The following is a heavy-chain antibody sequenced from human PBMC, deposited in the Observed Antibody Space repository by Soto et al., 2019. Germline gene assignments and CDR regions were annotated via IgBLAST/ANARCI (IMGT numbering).Heavy chain of an antibody. D-gene: IGHD3-16*02. CDR2: IYYSGST. CDR3: ARSSRVFRDYDYVWGSYPHPAAFDI. CDR1: GGSISSGDYY. Sequence: SETLSLTCTVSGGSISSGDYYWSWIRQPPGKGLEWIGYIYYSGSTYYNPSLKSRVTISVDTSKNQFSLKLSSVTAADRAVYYCARSSRVFRDYDYVWGSYPHPAAFDIWGQGTMVTVSS. J-gene: IGHJ3*02. V-gene: IGHV4-30-4*01.